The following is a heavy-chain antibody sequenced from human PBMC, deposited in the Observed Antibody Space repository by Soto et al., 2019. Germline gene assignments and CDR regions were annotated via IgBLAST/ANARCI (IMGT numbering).Heavy chain of an antibody. Sequence: QVQLVESGGGVVQPGRSLRLSCAASGFTFSRYDMHWVRQAPGKGPEWVAFISYDGTKKYYADSVKGRFTISRDNSKNTLYLQMNSLRHEDTAVYYCSGSNWYGDYWGQGTLVTVSS. CDR1: GFTFSRYD. V-gene: IGHV3-30*03. D-gene: IGHD6-13*01. CDR2: ISYDGTKK. J-gene: IGHJ4*02. CDR3: SGSNWYGDY.